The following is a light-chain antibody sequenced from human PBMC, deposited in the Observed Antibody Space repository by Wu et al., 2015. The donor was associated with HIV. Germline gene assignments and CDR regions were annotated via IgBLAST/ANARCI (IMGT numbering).Light chain of an antibody. Sequence: EIVLTQSPGTLSLSPGERVTLSCRASQRISSSYLAWHQQKPGQAPRLLIYGASSRATGIPDRFSGSGSGTDFTLTISRLEPEDSAVYYCHQYGSSPMWTFGQGTKVEIK. V-gene: IGKV3-20*01. CDR1: QRISSSY. CDR3: HQYGSSPMWT. J-gene: IGKJ1*01. CDR2: GAS.